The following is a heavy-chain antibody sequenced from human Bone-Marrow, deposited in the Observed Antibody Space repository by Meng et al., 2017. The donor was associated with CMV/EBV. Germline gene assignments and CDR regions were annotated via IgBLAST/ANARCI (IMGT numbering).Heavy chain of an antibody. CDR1: GFTFSSYW. CDR3: ARDPSGSYLDGAFDI. D-gene: IGHD1-26*01. Sequence: GESLKISCAASGFTFSSYWMSWVRQAPGKGLEWVANIKQDGSEKYYVDSVKGRFTISRDNAKNSLYLQMNSLRAEDTAVYYCARDPSGSYLDGAFDIWGQGTMVTFSS. V-gene: IGHV3-7*01. CDR2: IKQDGSEK. J-gene: IGHJ3*02.